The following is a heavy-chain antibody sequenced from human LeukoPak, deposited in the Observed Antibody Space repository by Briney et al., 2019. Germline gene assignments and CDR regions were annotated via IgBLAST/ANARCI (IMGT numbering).Heavy chain of an antibody. J-gene: IGHJ4*02. CDR2: IKQDGREK. CDR1: GLTLSSYW. V-gene: IGHV3-7*01. CDR3: ARVPVAYYYDSSGYYTAPFDY. D-gene: IGHD3-22*01. Sequence: GGSLSLSCAPSGLTLSSYWMSWVRHAPGKGLEWVANIKQDGREKYYVDSVKGRFTISRDNAKNSLYLQMNSLRAEDTAVYYCARVPVAYYYDSSGYYTAPFDYWGQGTLVTVSS.